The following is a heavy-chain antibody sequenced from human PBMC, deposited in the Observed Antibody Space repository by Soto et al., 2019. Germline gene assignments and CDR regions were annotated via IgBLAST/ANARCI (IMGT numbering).Heavy chain of an antibody. J-gene: IGHJ4*02. CDR2: ISYDGNNR. CDR3: ASTWSGYYYFDS. V-gene: IGHV3-30*03. D-gene: IGHD3-3*01. CDR1: GFTFSSYS. Sequence: QVQLVESGGGVVQPGGSLRLSCAASGFTFSSYSMHWVRQAPGKGLEWVAVISYDGNNRYYGDSVKGRFTISRDNSKNTVYLQMNSLRVEDTAVYYCASTWSGYYYFDSWGQGTLVTVSS.